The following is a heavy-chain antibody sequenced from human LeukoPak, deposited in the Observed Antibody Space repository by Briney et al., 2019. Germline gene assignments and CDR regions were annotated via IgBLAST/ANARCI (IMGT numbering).Heavy chain of an antibody. CDR2: INHSGST. J-gene: IGHJ4*02. CDR1: GGSFSGYY. V-gene: IGHV4-34*01. CDR3: ARGHPDYYGSGAPFDY. D-gene: IGHD3-10*01. Sequence: SETLSLTCAVYGGSFSGYYWSWLRQPPGKGLEWIGEINHSGSTNYNPSLKSRVTISVDTSKNQFSLKLSSVTAADTAVYYCARGHPDYYGSGAPFDYWGQGTLVTVSS.